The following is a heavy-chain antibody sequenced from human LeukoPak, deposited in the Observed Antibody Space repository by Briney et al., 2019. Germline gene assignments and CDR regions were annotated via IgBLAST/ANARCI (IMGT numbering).Heavy chain of an antibody. D-gene: IGHD3-10*01. CDR3: ARVYYGSGSYYSIYYYYYMDV. CDR2: INPSGGST. J-gene: IGHJ6*03. CDR1: GYTFTSYY. Sequence: ASVKVSCKASGYTFTSYYIHWVRQAPGQGLEWMGLINPSGGSTNYAQKFQGRVTMTRDTSTSTVYMELSSLRSEDTAVYYCARVYYGSGSYYSIYYYYYMDVWGKGTTVTVSS. V-gene: IGHV1-46*01.